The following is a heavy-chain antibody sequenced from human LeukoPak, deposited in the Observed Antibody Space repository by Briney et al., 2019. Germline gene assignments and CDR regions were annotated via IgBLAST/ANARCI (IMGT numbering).Heavy chain of an antibody. Sequence: PGGSLRLSCAASGFTFDDYAMHWVRQAPGKGLEWVSSISSSSSYIYYADSVKGRFTISRDNAKNSLYLQMNSLRAEDTAVYYCASWDPRAAPFDYWGQGTLVTVSS. CDR3: ASWDPRAAPFDY. D-gene: IGHD6-6*01. CDR1: GFTFDDYA. V-gene: IGHV3-21*01. CDR2: ISSSSSYI. J-gene: IGHJ4*02.